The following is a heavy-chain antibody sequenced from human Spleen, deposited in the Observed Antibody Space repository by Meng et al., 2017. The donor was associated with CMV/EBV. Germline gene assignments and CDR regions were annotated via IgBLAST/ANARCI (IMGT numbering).Heavy chain of an antibody. Sequence: TVSGGSISSSSYYWGWIRQPPGKGLEWIGSIYYSGSTYYNPSLKSRVTISVDTSKNQFSLKLSSVTAADTAVYYCARDPSYYYFDYWGQGTLVTVSS. D-gene: IGHD1-26*01. J-gene: IGHJ4*02. V-gene: IGHV4-39*07. CDR3: ARDPSYYYFDY. CDR2: IYYSGST. CDR1: GGSISSSSYY.